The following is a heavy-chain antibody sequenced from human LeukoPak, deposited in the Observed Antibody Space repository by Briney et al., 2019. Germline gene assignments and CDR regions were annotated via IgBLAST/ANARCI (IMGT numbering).Heavy chain of an antibody. Sequence: SETLSLTCAVYGGSFSGYYWSWIRQPPGKGLEWIGEINHSGSTNYNPSLKSRVTISVDTSKNQSSLKLSSVTAADTAVYYCARGLVLRYSWFDPWGQGTLVTVSS. CDR3: ARGLVLRYSWFDP. D-gene: IGHD3-9*01. V-gene: IGHV4-34*01. CDR2: INHSGST. J-gene: IGHJ5*02. CDR1: GGSFSGYY.